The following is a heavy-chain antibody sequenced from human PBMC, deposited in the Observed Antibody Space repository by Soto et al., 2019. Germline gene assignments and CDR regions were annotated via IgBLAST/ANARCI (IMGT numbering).Heavy chain of an antibody. J-gene: IGHJ5*02. CDR2: IYHSGST. D-gene: IGHD5-12*01. V-gene: IGHV4-30-2*01. CDR3: ARDIRGYSGYFDP. CDR1: GGSISSGGYS. Sequence: SETLSLTCAVSGGSISSGGYSWSWIRQPPGKGLEWIGYIYHSGSTYYNPSLKSRVTISVDRSKNQFSLKLSSVTAADTAVYYCARDIRGYSGYFDPWGQGTLVTVSS.